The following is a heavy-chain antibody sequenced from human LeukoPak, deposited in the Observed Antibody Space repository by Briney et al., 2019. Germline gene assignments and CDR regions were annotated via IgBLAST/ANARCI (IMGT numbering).Heavy chain of an antibody. V-gene: IGHV1-2*02. CDR3: ARDFEARHDFWSGSNAFDI. CDR1: GYIFSDYY. CDR2: INPNSGGT. D-gene: IGHD3-3*01. J-gene: IGHJ3*02. Sequence: ASVKVSCKASGYIFSDYYMHWVRQAPGQGLEWMGWINPNSGGTNYAQKFQGRVTMTRDTSISTAYMELSRLRSDDTAVYYCARDFEARHDFWSGSNAFDIWGQGTMVTVSS.